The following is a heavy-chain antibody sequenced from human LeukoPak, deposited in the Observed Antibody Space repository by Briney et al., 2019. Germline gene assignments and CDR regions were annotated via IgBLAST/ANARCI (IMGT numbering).Heavy chain of an antibody. CDR2: FDPEDGET. CDR1: GYTLTELS. J-gene: IGHJ4*02. D-gene: IGHD3-22*01. V-gene: IGHV1-24*01. CDR3: ATGPSIVVVIPQTAPFDY. Sequence: VSVTVSCTVSGYTLTELSMHWVRQAPGKGLEWMGGFDPEDGETIYAQKFQGRVTMTEDTSTDTAYMELSSLRSEDTAVYYCATGPSIVVVIPQTAPFDYWGQGTLVTVSS.